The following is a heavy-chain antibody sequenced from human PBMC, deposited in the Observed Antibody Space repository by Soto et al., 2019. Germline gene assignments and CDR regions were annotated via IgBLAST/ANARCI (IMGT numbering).Heavy chain of an antibody. CDR2: IYYSGST. V-gene: IGHV4-59*08. J-gene: IGHJ5*02. CDR1: GGSISSYY. CDR3: ARHVKPFSRYFDWLKVMHWFDP. Sequence: QVQLQESGPGLVKPSETLSLTCTVSGGSISSYYWSWIRQPPGKGLEWIGYIYYSGSTNYNPSLKSRVTISVDKSKNQFSLKLSSVTAADTAVYYCARHVKPFSRYFDWLKVMHWFDPWGQGTLVTVSS. D-gene: IGHD3-9*01.